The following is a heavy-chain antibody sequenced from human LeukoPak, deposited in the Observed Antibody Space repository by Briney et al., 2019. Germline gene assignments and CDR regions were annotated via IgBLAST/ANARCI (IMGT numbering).Heavy chain of an antibody. CDR2: IYNSETT. V-gene: IGHV4-39*07. CDR3: ARAPRTGYSYGPPSGPFDP. Sequence: SETLSLTCTVSGGSTNSDTYFWGWIRQPPGKGLEWIAKIYNSETTYYNPSLKSRVTISMDTSKNQFSLNLNSVTAADTAVYYCARAPRTGYSYGPPSGPFDPWGQGTLVTVSS. J-gene: IGHJ5*02. CDR1: GGSTNSDTYF. D-gene: IGHD5-18*01.